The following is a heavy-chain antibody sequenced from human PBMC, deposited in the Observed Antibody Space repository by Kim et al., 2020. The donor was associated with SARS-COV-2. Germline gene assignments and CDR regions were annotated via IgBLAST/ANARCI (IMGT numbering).Heavy chain of an antibody. J-gene: IGHJ4*02. Sequence: ASVKVSCKASGYTFTMNAISWVRQAPGQGLECMGWINTDTGNPTYAQAFTRRFVFSVDTSVTTAYLQISSLEPEDTALYYCTRVIWGTYRYTDYWGQGTLVTVSS. CDR3: TRVIWGTYRYTDY. V-gene: IGHV7-4-1*02. CDR1: GYTFTMNA. CDR2: INTDTGNP. D-gene: IGHD3-16*02.